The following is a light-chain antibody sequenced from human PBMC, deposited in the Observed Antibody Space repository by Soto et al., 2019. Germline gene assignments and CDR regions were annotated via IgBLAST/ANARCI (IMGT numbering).Light chain of an antibody. CDR2: WAS. V-gene: IGKV4-1*01. Sequence: DIVMTQSPDSLVVSLGERATINCKSSQSVLYSSNNQNYLAWYQQKPGQPPKLLFYWASTRESGVPDRFSGSGSGTDFTLTISSLQAEDVAVYYCQQYYKTPLTFGGGTKVEMK. CDR1: QSVLYSSNNQNY. CDR3: QQYYKTPLT. J-gene: IGKJ4*01.